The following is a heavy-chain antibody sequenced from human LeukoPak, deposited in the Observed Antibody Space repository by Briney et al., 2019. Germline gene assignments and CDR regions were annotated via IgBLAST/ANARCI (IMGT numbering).Heavy chain of an antibody. D-gene: IGHD1-26*01. CDR3: ARGSYSDAFDI. CDR2: IYGSGST. Sequence: GGSLRLSCTASGFTVSNNYMTWVRQAPGKGLEWVSVIYGSGSTFYADFVKGRFTISRDSSKNTLYLQMNSLRAEDTAVYYCARGSYSDAFDIWGQGTMVTVSS. V-gene: IGHV3-66*01. CDR1: GFTVSNNY. J-gene: IGHJ3*02.